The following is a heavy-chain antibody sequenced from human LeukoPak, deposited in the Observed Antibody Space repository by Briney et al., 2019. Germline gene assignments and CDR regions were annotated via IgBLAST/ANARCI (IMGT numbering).Heavy chain of an antibody. D-gene: IGHD3-16*01. J-gene: IGHJ4*02. CDR3: AGGGDPYFDY. CDR2: IYYSGST. Sequence: KPSETLSLTCTVSGGSISSYYWSWIRQPPGKGLEWIGYIYYSGSTNYNPSLKSRVTISVDTSKNQFSLKLSSVTAADTAVYSCAGGGDPYFDYWGQGTLVTVSS. V-gene: IGHV4-59*01. CDR1: GGSISSYY.